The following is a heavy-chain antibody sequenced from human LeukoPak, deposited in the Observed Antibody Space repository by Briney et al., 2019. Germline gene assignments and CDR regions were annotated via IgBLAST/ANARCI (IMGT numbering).Heavy chain of an antibody. CDR2: MNPNSGNT. Sequence: ASVKVSCKASGYTFTSYDINWVRQATGQGLEWMGWMNPNSGNTGYAQKFQGRVTMTRYTSISTAYMELSSLRSEDTAVYYCARDQPDYYYYYMDVWGKGTTVTVSS. CDR1: GYTFTSYD. CDR3: ARDQPDYYYYYMDV. V-gene: IGHV1-8*01. J-gene: IGHJ6*03.